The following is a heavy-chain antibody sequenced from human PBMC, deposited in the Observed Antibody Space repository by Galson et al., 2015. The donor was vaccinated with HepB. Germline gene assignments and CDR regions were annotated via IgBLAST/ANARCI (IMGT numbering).Heavy chain of an antibody. D-gene: IGHD1-1*01. V-gene: IGHV6-1*01. J-gene: IGHJ4*02. CDR1: GDSVSSNRVT. CDR2: TYYRSRWYN. Sequence: CAISGDSVSSNRVTWHWIRQSPSRGLEWLGRTYYRSRWYNDYEVSVKSRITINPDTSGNQFSLQLTSVTPEDTAVYYCARAKDGTFDYWGPGTLVTVSS. CDR3: ARAKDGTFDY.